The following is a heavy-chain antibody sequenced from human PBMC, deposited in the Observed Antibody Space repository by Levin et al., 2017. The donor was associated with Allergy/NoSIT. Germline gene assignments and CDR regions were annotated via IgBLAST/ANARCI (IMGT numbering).Heavy chain of an antibody. V-gene: IGHV1-2*02. CDR2: FNPNSGDT. J-gene: IGHJ4*02. CDR3: ARGSAIFYDTNAYPPFGY. D-gene: IGHD3-22*01. Sequence: PGESLKISCKASGYSFTGYYMHWVRQAPGQGLEWMGGFNPNSGDTTSAQKFHGRVAMTRDTSISTAYMDLSRLTSDDTAVYYCARGSAIFYDTNAYPPFGYWGQGTLVTVSS. CDR1: GYSFTGYY.